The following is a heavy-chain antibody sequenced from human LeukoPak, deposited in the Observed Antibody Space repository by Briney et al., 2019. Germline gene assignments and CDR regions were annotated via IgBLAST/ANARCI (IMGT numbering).Heavy chain of an antibody. CDR1: GFTFSSFG. V-gene: IGHV3-30*03. CDR3: ARDWFDSGWYLDH. CDR2: LSFDGNHQ. D-gene: IGHD6-19*01. J-gene: IGHJ4*02. Sequence: GGSLILSCAASGFTFSSFGMHWVRQAPGRGLEWVALLSFDGNHQFYADSVKGRFTLSRDNFKNMVFLEMTSLRVEDTAVYYCARDWFDSGWYLDHWGQGALVTVSS.